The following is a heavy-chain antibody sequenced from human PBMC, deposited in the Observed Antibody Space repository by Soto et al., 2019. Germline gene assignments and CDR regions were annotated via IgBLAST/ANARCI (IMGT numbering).Heavy chain of an antibody. CDR1: GGSFSGYY. CDR2: INEGGFT. J-gene: IGHJ4*02. CDR3: ARGPHYYESSGQSPSDY. Sequence: QVQLQPWGARLLKPSETLSLTCAVYGGSFSGYYWSWIRQPPGKGLEWIVDINEGGFTNFNPSLESRPTISVDTCKKEYSLKLTFVTGADTPVYFCARGPHYYESSGQSPSDYWGQGTLVTVSS. V-gene: IGHV4-34*01. D-gene: IGHD3-22*01.